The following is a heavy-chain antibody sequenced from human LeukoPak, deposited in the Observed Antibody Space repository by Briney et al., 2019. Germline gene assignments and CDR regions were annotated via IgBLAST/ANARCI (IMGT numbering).Heavy chain of an antibody. J-gene: IGHJ4*02. V-gene: IGHV3-33*01. D-gene: IGHD3-3*01. CDR1: GFTFSSYG. Sequence: GGSLRLSCAASGFTFSSYGMHWVRQAPGKGLEWVAVIWYDGSNKYYADSVKGRFTISRDNSKNTLYLQMNSLRAEDTAVYYCARDPLGVGGFTIFGVVVDYWGQGTLVTVSS. CDR2: IWYDGSNK. CDR3: ARDPLGVGGFTIFGVVVDY.